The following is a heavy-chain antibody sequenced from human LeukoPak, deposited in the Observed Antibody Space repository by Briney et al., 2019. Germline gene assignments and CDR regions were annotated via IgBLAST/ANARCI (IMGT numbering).Heavy chain of an antibody. CDR3: ARRSGWYDY. CDR2: IYYSGNT. V-gene: IGHV4-39*07. Sequence: SETLSLTCTVSGGSISSSTYYWGWIRQPPGKGLEWIGSIYYSGNTYYKPSLKSRVTISVDTSRNQFSLKLNSVTAADTAMYYCARRSGWYDYWGQGTLVTVSS. CDR1: GGSISSSTYY. D-gene: IGHD6-19*01. J-gene: IGHJ4*02.